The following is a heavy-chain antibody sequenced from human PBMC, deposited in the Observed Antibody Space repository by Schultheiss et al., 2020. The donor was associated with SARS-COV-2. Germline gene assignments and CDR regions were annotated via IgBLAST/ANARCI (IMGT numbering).Heavy chain of an antibody. D-gene: IGHD5-12*01. Sequence: SETLSLTCTVSGGSISSYYWSWIRQPPGKGLEWIGYIYYSGSTNYNPSLKSRVTISVDTSKNQFSLKLSSVTAADTAVYYCARLNVDSEPSRAFDIWGQGTMVTVSS. CDR2: IYYSGST. CDR1: GGSISSYY. CDR3: ARLNVDSEPSRAFDI. J-gene: IGHJ3*02. V-gene: IGHV4-59*01.